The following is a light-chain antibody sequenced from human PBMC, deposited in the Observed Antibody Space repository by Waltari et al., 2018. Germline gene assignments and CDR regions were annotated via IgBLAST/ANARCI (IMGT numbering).Light chain of an antibody. CDR1: SSNIGAGFV. J-gene: IGLJ2*01. CDR2: GNN. CDR3: QSYDSSLFVV. Sequence: QSVLTQPTSVSGAPGQRVTISCTGSSSNIGAGFVLHWYQQLPGTAPKPLIFGNNNRPSGVPDRFSGSKSGTSASLAITGLQAEDEADYYCQSYDSSLFVVFGGGTKLTVL. V-gene: IGLV1-40*01.